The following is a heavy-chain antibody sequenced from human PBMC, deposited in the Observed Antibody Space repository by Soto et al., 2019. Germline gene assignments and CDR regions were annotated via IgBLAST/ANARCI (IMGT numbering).Heavy chain of an antibody. CDR3: AKDIVHFLRGSWSLFDY. CDR2: ISYDGSNK. V-gene: IGHV3-30*18. D-gene: IGHD6-13*01. Sequence: GGSLRLSFAASGFTFSSYGMHWVRQAPGKGLEWVAVISYDGSNKYYADSVKGRFTISRDNSKNTLYLQMNSLRAEDTAVYYCAKDIVHFLRGSWSLFDYWGQGTLVTVSS. CDR1: GFTFSSYG. J-gene: IGHJ4*02.